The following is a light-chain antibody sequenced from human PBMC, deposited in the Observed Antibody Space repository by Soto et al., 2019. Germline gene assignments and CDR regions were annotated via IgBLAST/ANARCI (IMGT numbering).Light chain of an antibody. CDR3: AAWDDSLNGVV. J-gene: IGLJ2*01. CDR1: SSNIGGSNT. Sequence: QPVLTQPPSASGTPGQRVTISCSGSSSNIGGSNTVNWYQQLPGTAPKLLIYSDNQRPSGVPDRFSGSKSGTSASLAISGLQSEDEADYYCAAWDDSLNGVVFGGGTKVTVL. V-gene: IGLV1-44*01. CDR2: SDN.